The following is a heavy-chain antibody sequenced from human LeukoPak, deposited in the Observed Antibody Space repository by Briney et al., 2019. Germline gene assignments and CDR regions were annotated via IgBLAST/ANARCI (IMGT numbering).Heavy chain of an antibody. V-gene: IGHV1-2*02. J-gene: IGHJ4*02. CDR1: GCTFTTQS. Sequence: GASVKVSCKASGCTFTTQSMNWLRQAPGQGLEWMGWINPNNGDANYAQRFLGRVTMTRDTSTTTAYVDRSSLRSDDTAVCFCASYPRSVSSPPFVYWGQGTLLTVSP. CDR3: ASYPRSVSSPPFVY. D-gene: IGHD2-15*01. CDR2: INPNNGDA.